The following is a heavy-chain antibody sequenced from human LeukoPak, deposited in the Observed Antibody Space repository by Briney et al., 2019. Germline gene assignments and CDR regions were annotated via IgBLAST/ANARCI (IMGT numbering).Heavy chain of an antibody. CDR3: ARAGTDLVVVTAIRDFDL. J-gene: IGHJ2*01. CDR2: IYYSGST. V-gene: IGHV4-30-4*01. Sequence: SETLSLTCTVSGGSISSGDYYWSWIRRPPGKGLEWIGYIYYSGSTYYNPSLKSRISISVDTSKNQFSLKLNSVTAADTAVYYCARAGTDLVVVTAIRDFDLWGRGTLVTVSS. CDR1: GGSISSGDYY. D-gene: IGHD2-21*02.